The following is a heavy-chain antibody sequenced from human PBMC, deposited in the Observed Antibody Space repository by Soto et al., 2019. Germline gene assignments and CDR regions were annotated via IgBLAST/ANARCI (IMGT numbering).Heavy chain of an antibody. CDR2: IYYSGST. J-gene: IGHJ6*02. Sequence: SETLSLTCTVSGGSISSYYWSWIRQPPGKGLEWIGYIYYSGSTNYNPSLKSRVTISVDTSKNQFSLKLSSVTAADTAVYYCARDRSIGNYAYYYYGMDVWGQGTTVTVSS. CDR3: ARDRSIGNYAYYYYGMDV. V-gene: IGHV4-59*01. CDR1: GGSISSYY. D-gene: IGHD4-4*01.